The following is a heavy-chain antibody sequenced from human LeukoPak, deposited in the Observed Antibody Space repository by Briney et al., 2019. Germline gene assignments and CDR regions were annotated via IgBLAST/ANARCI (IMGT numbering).Heavy chain of an antibody. D-gene: IGHD1-7*01. V-gene: IGHV3-30*04. J-gene: IGHJ4*02. CDR1: GFTFSNYA. Sequence: PGGSLRLSCEASGFTFSNYAMNWVRQAPGKGLEWVAVISYDGNKKYYADSVEGRFNISRDTSKNTLYLQMNSLRAEDTAVYYCARWKSLKGTFDYWGQGTLVTVSS. CDR3: ARWKSLKGTFDY. CDR2: ISYDGNKK.